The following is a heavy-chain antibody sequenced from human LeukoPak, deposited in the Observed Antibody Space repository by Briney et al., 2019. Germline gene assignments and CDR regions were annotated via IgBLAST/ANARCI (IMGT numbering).Heavy chain of an antibody. Sequence: ASVKVSCKASGYTFTSYGISWVRQAPGQGLEWMGWISAYNGNTKYAQKLQGRATMTRDTTTSTAYMELRSLRSDDTAVYYCARVGMVATAGYFDYWGQGTLVTVSS. D-gene: IGHD2-21*02. CDR2: ISAYNGNT. V-gene: IGHV1-18*01. J-gene: IGHJ4*02. CDR3: ARVGMVATAGYFDY. CDR1: GYTFTSYG.